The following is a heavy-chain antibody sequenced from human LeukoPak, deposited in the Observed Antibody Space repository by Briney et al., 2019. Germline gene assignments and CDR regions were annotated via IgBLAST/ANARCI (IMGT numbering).Heavy chain of an antibody. V-gene: IGHV3-23*01. J-gene: IGHJ6*03. CDR1: GFTFSSYA. D-gene: IGHD6-19*01. CDR2: ISGSGGST. CDR3: AKNGAYSSGWTYYYYYHMDV. Sequence: QAGGSLRLSCAASGFTFSSYAMSWVRQAPGKGLEWVSAISGSGGSTYYADSVKGRFTISRDNSKNTLYLQMNSLRTEDTALYYCAKNGAYSSGWTYYYYYHMDVWGKGTTVTVSS.